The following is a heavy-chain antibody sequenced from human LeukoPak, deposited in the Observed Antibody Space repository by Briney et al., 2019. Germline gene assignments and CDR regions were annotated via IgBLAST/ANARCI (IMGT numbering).Heavy chain of an antibody. CDR1: GSSINSYY. J-gene: IGHJ4*02. D-gene: IGHD2-15*01. CDR3: ARREGVVTHFDY. CDR2: IYSNGNT. V-gene: IGHV4-59*08. Sequence: PSETLSLTCSVSGSSINSYYWSWIRQPPGKGLEWIGYIYSNGNTNYNPFLKSRVTISVEMSKNQFSLKLTSVTAADTAVYYCARREGVVTHFDYWGQGTLVTVSS.